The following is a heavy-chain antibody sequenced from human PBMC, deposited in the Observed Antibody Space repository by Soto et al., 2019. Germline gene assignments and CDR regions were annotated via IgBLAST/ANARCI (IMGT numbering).Heavy chain of an antibody. CDR2: IYWDDDK. Sequence: QITLKESGPTLVKPTQTLTLTCTFSGFSLSTSGVGVGWIRQPPGKALEWLALIYWDDDKRYSPSLKSRLTITKDTSKNQVVLTMTTMDPVDTATYYCAQRIVATTGGYFDYWGQGTLVTVSS. J-gene: IGHJ4*02. CDR1: GFSLSTSGVG. D-gene: IGHD5-12*01. V-gene: IGHV2-5*02. CDR3: AQRIVATTGGYFDY.